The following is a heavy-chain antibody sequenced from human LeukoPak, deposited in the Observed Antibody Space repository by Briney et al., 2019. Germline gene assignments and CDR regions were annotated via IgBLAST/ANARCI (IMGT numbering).Heavy chain of an antibody. J-gene: IGHJ5*02. Sequence: ASVKVSCKASGYTFTGYYMHWVRQAPGQGLEWMGWISAYNGNTNYAQKLQGRVTMTTDTSTSTAYMELRSLRSDDTAVYYCARDSIDIWNWFDPWGQGTLVTVSS. V-gene: IGHV1-18*04. CDR3: ARDSIDIWNWFDP. CDR1: GYTFTGYY. CDR2: ISAYNGNT. D-gene: IGHD3-9*01.